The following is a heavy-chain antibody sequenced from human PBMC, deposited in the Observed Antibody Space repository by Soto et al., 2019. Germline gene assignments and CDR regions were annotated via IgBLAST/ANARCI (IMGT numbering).Heavy chain of an antibody. J-gene: IGHJ6*02. V-gene: IGHV1-3*01. Sequence: GASVKVSCKASGYTFTSYAMHWVRQAPGQRLEWMGWINAGNGNTKYSQKFQGRVTITRDTSASTACMELSSLRSEDTAVYYCARDQQWLVRGQMYYYCGTDVWGQGTTVTVSS. CDR1: GYTFTSYA. CDR3: ARDQQWLVRGQMYYYCGTDV. D-gene: IGHD6-19*01. CDR2: INAGNGNT.